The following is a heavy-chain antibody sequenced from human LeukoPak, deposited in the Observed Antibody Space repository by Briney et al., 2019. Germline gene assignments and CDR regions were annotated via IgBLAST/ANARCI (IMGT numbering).Heavy chain of an antibody. CDR1: GFTFSSYA. CDR2: ISGSGGST. V-gene: IGHV3-23*01. D-gene: IGHD2-2*01. CDR3: AKDLVLEVPAANGDDAFDI. J-gene: IGHJ3*02. Sequence: GGSLRLSCAASGFTFSSYAMSWVRQAPGKGLEWVSAISGSGGSTYYADSVKGRFTISRDNSKNTLYLQMNSLRAEDTAVYYCAKDLVLEVPAANGDDAFDIWGQGTMVTVSS.